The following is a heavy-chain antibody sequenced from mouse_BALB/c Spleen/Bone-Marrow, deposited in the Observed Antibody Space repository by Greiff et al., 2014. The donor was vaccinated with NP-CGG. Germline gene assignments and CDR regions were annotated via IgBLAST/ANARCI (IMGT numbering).Heavy chain of an antibody. V-gene: IGHV1-37*01. CDR3: GRSYGYDDWFAY. J-gene: IGHJ3*01. Sequence: LVESGASVKISCKASGYSLTGYFMNWVKQSHGKSLEWIGRINPYNGDTFYNQKFKGKATLTVDKSSSTAHMELLSLTSEDSAVYYCGRSYGYDDWFAYWGQGTLVTVSA. D-gene: IGHD2-2*01. CDR1: GYSLTGYF. CDR2: INPYNGDT.